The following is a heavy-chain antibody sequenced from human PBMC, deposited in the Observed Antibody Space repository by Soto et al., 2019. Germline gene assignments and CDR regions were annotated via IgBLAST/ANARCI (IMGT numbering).Heavy chain of an antibody. D-gene: IGHD2-15*01. CDR1: GYSFTSYW. CDR2: IYPGDSDT. V-gene: IGHV5-51*01. Sequence: PGESLKISCKGSGYSFTSYWIGWVRQMPGKGLEWMGIIYPGDSDTRYSPSFQGQVTISADKSISTAYLQWSSLKASDTAMYYCVSLVCIGGSCYYYYYYYGMDFWGQGTTVTVSS. CDR3: VSLVCIGGSCYYYYYYYGMDF. J-gene: IGHJ6*02.